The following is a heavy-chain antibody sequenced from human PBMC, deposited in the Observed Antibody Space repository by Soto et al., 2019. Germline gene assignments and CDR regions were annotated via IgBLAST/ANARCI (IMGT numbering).Heavy chain of an antibody. V-gene: IGHV1-69*02. Sequence: SVKVSCKASGGTFSSYTISWVRQAPGQGLEWMGRIIPILGIANYAQKFQGRVTITAGKSTSTAYMELSSLRSEDTAVYYCARYLVPAAMFTKSSDAFDIWGQGTMVTVSS. CDR3: ARYLVPAAMFTKSSDAFDI. CDR1: GGTFSSYT. CDR2: IIPILGIA. D-gene: IGHD2-2*01. J-gene: IGHJ3*02.